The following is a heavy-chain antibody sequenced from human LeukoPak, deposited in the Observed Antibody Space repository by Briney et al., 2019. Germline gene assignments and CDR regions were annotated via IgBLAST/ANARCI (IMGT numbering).Heavy chain of an antibody. CDR3: VRGSLASGVVVYYYYYLDV. CDR1: GFNYSSYT. D-gene: IGHD3-3*01. CDR2: ISASRGIT. V-gene: IGHV3-48*01. Sequence: TGGSLRLSCAASGFNYSSYTMNWVRQAPGMGLEWLSYISASRGITYYADSVKGRFTISRDNAKNSPYLQMNSLRAEDTAVYYCVRGSLASGVVVYYYYYLDVWGKGTTVTVSS. J-gene: IGHJ6*03.